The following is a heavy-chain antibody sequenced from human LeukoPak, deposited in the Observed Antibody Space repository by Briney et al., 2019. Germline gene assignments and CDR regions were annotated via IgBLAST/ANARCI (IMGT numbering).Heavy chain of an antibody. CDR2: IYYSGST. J-gene: IGHJ4*02. V-gene: IGHV4-31*03. Sequence: SETLSLTCTVSGGSISSGGYYWSWIRQHPGKGLEGIGYIYYSGSTYYNPSLKSRVTISVDTSKNQFSLKLSSVTAADTAVYYCAGTNDSSGYYYFDYWGQGTLVTVSS. CDR1: GGSISSGGYY. D-gene: IGHD3-22*01. CDR3: AGTNDSSGYYYFDY.